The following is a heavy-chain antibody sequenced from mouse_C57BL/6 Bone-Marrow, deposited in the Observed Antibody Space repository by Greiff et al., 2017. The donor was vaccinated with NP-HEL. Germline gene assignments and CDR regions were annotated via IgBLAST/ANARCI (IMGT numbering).Heavy chain of an antibody. CDR2: ISNGGGST. D-gene: IGHD1-1*01. Sequence: EVKLQESGGGLVQPGGSLKLSCAASGFTFSDYYMYWVRQTPEKRLEWVAYISNGGGSTYYPDTVKGRFTITRNNAKNTLYLQMSRLKSEDTAMYYCARHEGVLRSRLAMDYWGQGTSVTVSS. CDR3: ARHEGVLRSRLAMDY. J-gene: IGHJ4*01. V-gene: IGHV5-12*01. CDR1: GFTFSDYY.